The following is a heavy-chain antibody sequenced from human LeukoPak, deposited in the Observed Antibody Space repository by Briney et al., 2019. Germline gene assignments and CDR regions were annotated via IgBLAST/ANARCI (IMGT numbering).Heavy chain of an antibody. CDR3: ARDRTRDGYNYGGSSYYYGLDV. V-gene: IGHV4-59*01. J-gene: IGHJ6*02. Sequence: PSGTLSLTCTVSGGSISTFYWSWIRQPPGKGLEWIGSVSYAGSTNYNPSLKSRVTLSIDTSNNQFSLRLSSVTTADTGLYFCARDRTRDGYNYGGSSYYYGLDVWGRGTTVSVSS. CDR1: GGSISTFY. CDR2: VSYAGST. D-gene: IGHD5-24*01.